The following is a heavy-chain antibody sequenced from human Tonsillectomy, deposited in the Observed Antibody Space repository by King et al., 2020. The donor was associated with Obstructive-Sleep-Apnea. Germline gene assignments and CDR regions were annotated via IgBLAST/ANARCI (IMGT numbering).Heavy chain of an antibody. V-gene: IGHV3-23*04. CDR1: GFTFNNYA. CDR2: ISGSVDNT. Sequence: VQLVESGGTLVQPGGSLRLSCAASGFTFNNYAMSWVRQAPGKGLEWVSVISGSVDNTYYADSLKGRFTISRDNSKNTLYLQMNSLIAEDTAIFYCAKDSSYYGMDVWGQGTTVTVSS. D-gene: IGHD6-6*01. J-gene: IGHJ6*02. CDR3: AKDSSYYGMDV.